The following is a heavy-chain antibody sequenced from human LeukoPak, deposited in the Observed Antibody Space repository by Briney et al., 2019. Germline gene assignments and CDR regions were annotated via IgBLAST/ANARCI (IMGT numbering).Heavy chain of an antibody. CDR1: GFSLSTSGVG. CDR3: AHRVVADLFDY. D-gene: IGHD5-12*01. J-gene: IGHJ4*02. Sequence: ESGPTLVNPTQTLTLTGTFSGFSLSTSGVGVGWIRQPPGKALEWLALLYSDDEKRYSPSRKSRLTITKDTSKNPVVLTLTNMDPVDTATYYCAHRVVADLFDYWGQGTLVTVSS. V-gene: IGHV2-5*02. CDR2: LYSDDEK.